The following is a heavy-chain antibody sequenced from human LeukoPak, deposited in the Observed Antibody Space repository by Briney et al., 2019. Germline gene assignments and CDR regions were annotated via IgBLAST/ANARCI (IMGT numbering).Heavy chain of an antibody. D-gene: IGHD3-22*01. CDR3: ARDRVRDAGAVHSSGYRFGY. V-gene: IGHV1-18*01. CDR2: ISAYNGNT. J-gene: IGHJ4*02. CDR1: GYTFTSYG. Sequence: GASVKVSCKASGYTFTSYGISWVRQAPGQGLEWMGWISAYNGNTNYAQKLQGRVTMTTDTSTSTAHMELRSLRSDDTAVYYCARDRVRDAGAVHSSGYRFGYWGQGTLVTVSS.